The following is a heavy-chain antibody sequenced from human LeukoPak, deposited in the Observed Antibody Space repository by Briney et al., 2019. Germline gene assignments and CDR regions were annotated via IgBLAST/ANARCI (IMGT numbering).Heavy chain of an antibody. CDR2: IWHDGHNK. CDR3: ARGGTSTLIDY. J-gene: IGHJ4*02. V-gene: IGHV3-33*01. D-gene: IGHD5/OR15-5a*01. Sequence: TGGSLRLSCAASGFTFSTYGMHWVRQAPGKGLEWVAVIWHDGHNKYYADSVKGRFTISRDKSKDTLSLQMNGLRAEDTAVYSCARGGTSTLIDYWGQGTLVTVSS. CDR1: GFTFSTYG.